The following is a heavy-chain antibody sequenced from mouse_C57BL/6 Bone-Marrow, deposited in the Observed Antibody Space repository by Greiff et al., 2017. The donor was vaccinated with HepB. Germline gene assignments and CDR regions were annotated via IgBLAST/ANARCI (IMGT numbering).Heavy chain of an antibody. CDR3: ARGYDKDYAMDY. J-gene: IGHJ4*01. CDR1: GYTFTSYW. D-gene: IGHD2-12*01. Sequence: QVQLQQPGAELVMPGASVKLSCKASGYTFTSYWMHWVKQRPGQGLEWIGEIDPSDSYTNYNQKFKGKSTLTVDKSSSTAYMQLSSLTSEDSAVYYCARGYDKDYAMDYWGQGTSVTVSS. V-gene: IGHV1-69*01. CDR2: IDPSDSYT.